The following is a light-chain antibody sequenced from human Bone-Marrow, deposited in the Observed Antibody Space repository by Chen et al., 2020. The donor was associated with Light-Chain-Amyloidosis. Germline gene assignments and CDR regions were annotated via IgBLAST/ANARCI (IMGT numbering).Light chain of an antibody. Sequence: SALTQPASVSGSPGQSITISCTGTNNDVGHYNYFSWYQQHPGKAPKLIIYDGDNRPSGVSNRFAGSTSSNTASLTISGLQAGDEADYYCSSYTSTSTLYVFGTGTKVTVL. CDR3: SSYTSTSTLYV. CDR1: NNDVGHYNY. J-gene: IGLJ1*01. CDR2: DGD. V-gene: IGLV2-14*03.